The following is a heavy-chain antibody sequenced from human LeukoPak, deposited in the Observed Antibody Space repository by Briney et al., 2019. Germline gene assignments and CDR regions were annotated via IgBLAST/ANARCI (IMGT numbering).Heavy chain of an antibody. J-gene: IGHJ4*02. CDR1: GASISSYY. CDR2: FHYSGGT. V-gene: IGHV4-59*08. Sequence: SETLSLTCTVSGASISSYYWSWIRQPPGKGLELIGSFHYSGGTNYNPSLKSRVTMSGDTSKNQFSLMLSSVTAADTAVYYCARSVDGYNFGYWGQGTLVTVSS. CDR3: ARSVDGYNFGY. D-gene: IGHD5-24*01.